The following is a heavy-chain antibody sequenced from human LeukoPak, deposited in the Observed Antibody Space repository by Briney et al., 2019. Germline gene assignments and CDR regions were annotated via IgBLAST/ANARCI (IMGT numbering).Heavy chain of an antibody. J-gene: IGHJ6*02. V-gene: IGHV3-30*18. CDR3: AKDLGPAGYGDYPPGAVYGMDV. CDR1: GFTFSSYG. Sequence: PGGSLRLSCAASGFTFSSYGMHWVRQAPGKGLEWVAVISYDGSNKYYADSVKGRFTISRDNSKNTLYLQMNSLRAEDTAVYYCAKDLGPAGYGDYPPGAVYGMDVWAQGTTVTVPS. CDR2: ISYDGSNK. D-gene: IGHD4-17*01.